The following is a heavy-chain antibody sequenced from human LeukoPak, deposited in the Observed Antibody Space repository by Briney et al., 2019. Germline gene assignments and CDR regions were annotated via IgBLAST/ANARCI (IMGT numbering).Heavy chain of an antibody. J-gene: IGHJ4*02. V-gene: IGHV3-7*03. CDR3: ARVLYGSSGFYSGAFDY. D-gene: IGHD3-22*01. CDR1: GFTFSVYW. Sequence: GGSLRLSCAASGFTFSVYWMSWVRQAPGKGLEWVANIKQDGSEKYYVDSVKGRFTISRDNAKNSLYLQMNSLRAEDTAVYYCARVLYGSSGFYSGAFDYWGQGTLVTVSS. CDR2: IKQDGSEK.